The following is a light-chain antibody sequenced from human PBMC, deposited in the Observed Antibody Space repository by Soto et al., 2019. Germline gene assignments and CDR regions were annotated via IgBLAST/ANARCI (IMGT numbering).Light chain of an antibody. V-gene: IGKV3-15*01. J-gene: IGKJ5*01. CDR1: QSVSSN. Sequence: EIVMTQSPVTLSVSPGERATLSCRASQSVSSNLAWYQQKPGQAPRLLIYDASTRATGVAARFSGTGSGTEFTLTISSLQSEDFAIYYCQQYNDWPPITFGQATRLEIK. CDR2: DAS. CDR3: QQYNDWPPIT.